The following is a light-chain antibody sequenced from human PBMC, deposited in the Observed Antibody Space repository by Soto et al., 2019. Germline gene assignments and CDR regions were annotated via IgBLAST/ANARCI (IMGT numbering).Light chain of an antibody. CDR1: SSDVGAYNY. CDR3: SSYTSSSTLDV. J-gene: IGLJ1*01. V-gene: IGLV2-14*01. CDR2: DVS. Sequence: QSVLTQPASVSGSPGQSITISCTGTSSDVGAYNYVSWYQQYPGKAPKLVVYDVSNRPSGVSNRFSGSKSGNTASLTISGLQAEDEADYHCSSYTSSSTLDVFGTGTKVTVL.